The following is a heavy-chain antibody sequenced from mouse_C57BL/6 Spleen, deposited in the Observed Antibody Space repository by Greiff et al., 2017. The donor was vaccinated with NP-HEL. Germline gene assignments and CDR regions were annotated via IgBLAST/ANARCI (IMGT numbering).Heavy chain of an antibody. J-gene: IGHJ2*01. Sequence: EVKLVESGGGLVQPGGSLSLSCAASGFTFTDYYMSWVRQPPGKALEWLGFIRNKANGYTTEYSASVKGRFTISRDNSQSILYLQMNALRAEDSATYYCAREVKGLDYWGQGTTLTVSS. D-gene: IGHD2-2*01. V-gene: IGHV7-3*01. CDR1: GFTFTDYY. CDR2: IRNKANGYTT. CDR3: AREVKGLDY.